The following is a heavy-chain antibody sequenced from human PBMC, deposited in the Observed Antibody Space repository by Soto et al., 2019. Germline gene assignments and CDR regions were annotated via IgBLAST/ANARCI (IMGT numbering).Heavy chain of an antibody. CDR1: GFTFSTYS. Sequence: EVQLVESGGGLVQPGGSLRLSCAGSGFTFSTYSMDWVRQAPGKGLEWISYISGSGGTIYYADSVKGRFTVSRDNAKNSLYLQMSSLRDEDTAVYDCVRDAGSLGYWGQGTLVTVSS. CDR2: ISGSGGTI. CDR3: VRDAGSLGY. V-gene: IGHV3-48*02. J-gene: IGHJ4*02.